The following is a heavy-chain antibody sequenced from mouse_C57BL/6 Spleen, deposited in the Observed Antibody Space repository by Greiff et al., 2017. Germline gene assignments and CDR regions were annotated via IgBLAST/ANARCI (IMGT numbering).Heavy chain of an antibody. CDR1: GYTFTSYW. CDR2: IYPGSGST. CDR3: ARGGRYDSGRYYFDY. V-gene: IGHV1-55*01. D-gene: IGHD2-4*01. J-gene: IGHJ2*01. Sequence: QVQLQQPGAELVKPGASVKMSCKASGYTFTSYWITWVKQRPGQGLEWIGDIYPGSGSTNYNEKFKSKATLTVDTSSSTAYMQLSSLTSEDSAVYYCARGGRYDSGRYYFDYWGQGTTLTVSS.